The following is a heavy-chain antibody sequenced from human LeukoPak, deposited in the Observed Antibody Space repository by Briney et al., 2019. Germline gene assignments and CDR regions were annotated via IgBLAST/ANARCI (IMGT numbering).Heavy chain of an antibody. CDR2: IIPIFGTA. Sequence: GASVKVSCKASGGTFSSYAISWVRQAPGQGLEWMGGIIPIFGTANYAQKFQGRVTITTDESTSTAYMELSSLRSEDTAVYYCARFHFFYYGSGSYYRDIRFDYWGQGTLVTVSS. CDR3: ARFHFFYYGSGSYYRDIRFDY. J-gene: IGHJ4*02. D-gene: IGHD3-10*01. CDR1: GGTFSSYA. V-gene: IGHV1-69*05.